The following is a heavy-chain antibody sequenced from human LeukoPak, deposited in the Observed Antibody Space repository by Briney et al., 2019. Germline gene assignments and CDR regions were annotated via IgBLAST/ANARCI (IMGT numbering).Heavy chain of an antibody. Sequence: GGSLRLSCAASGFTFSSYWMSWVRQAPGKGLEWVANIKQDGSGKYYVDSVKGRFTISRDNAKNSLYLQMNSLRAEDTAVYHCAKGRYYGSSVDYWGQGTLVTVSS. CDR3: AKGRYYGSSVDY. D-gene: IGHD3-10*01. CDR2: IKQDGSGK. J-gene: IGHJ4*02. CDR1: GFTFSSYW. V-gene: IGHV3-7*03.